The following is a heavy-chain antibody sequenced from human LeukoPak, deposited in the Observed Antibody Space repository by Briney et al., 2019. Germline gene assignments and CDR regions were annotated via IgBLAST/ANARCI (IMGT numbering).Heavy chain of an antibody. CDR2: IYYSGST. V-gene: IGHV4-59*01. D-gene: IGHD6-19*01. J-gene: IGHJ4*02. CDR1: GGSISPYY. CDR3: AKALRYSSGWYGFDY. Sequence: SETLSLTCTVSGGSISPYYWSWIRQPPGKGLEWIGYIYYSGSTNYNPSLKSRVTISVDTSKNQFSLKLSSVTAADTALYYCAKALRYSSGWYGFDYWGQGTLVTVSS.